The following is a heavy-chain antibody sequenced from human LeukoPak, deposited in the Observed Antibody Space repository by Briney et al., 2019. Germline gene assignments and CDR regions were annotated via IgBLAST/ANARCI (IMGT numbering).Heavy chain of an antibody. D-gene: IGHD1-7*01. Sequence: SETLSLTCAVSGGSISSGGYSWSWIRQPPGKGLEWIGYIYYSGSTNYNPSLKSRVTISVDTSKNQFSLKLSSVTAADTAVYYCAREELTYYFDYWGQGTLVTVSS. CDR1: GGSISSGGYS. V-gene: IGHV4-61*08. J-gene: IGHJ4*02. CDR2: IYYSGST. CDR3: AREELTYYFDY.